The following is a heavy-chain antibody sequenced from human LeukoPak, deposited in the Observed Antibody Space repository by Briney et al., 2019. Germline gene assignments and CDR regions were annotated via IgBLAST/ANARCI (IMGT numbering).Heavy chain of an antibody. CDR1: GFTFSAYG. V-gene: IGHV3-30*04. D-gene: IGHD2-8*01. J-gene: IGHJ4*02. CDR2: ISSDGSDE. CDR3: ATDKYCTRTDCLHGRFYFDY. Sequence: GRSLRLSCAASGFTFSAYGMHWVRQAPGKGLEWVAIISSDGSDEHYADSVKGRFTISRDNSKNTLYLQANTLRPEDTAVYFCATDKYCTRTDCLHGRFYFDYWGQGTLVAVAS.